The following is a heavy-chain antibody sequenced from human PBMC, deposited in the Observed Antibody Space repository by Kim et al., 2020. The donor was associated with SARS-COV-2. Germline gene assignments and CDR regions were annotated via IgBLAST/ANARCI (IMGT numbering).Heavy chain of an antibody. V-gene: IGHV4-59*01. Sequence: NPFLNSRVTILLDTSKNQFSLKLTSVTAADTAVYYCARYLGGEGAFDIWGQGTIVTVSS. CDR3: ARYLGGEGAFDI. J-gene: IGHJ3*02. D-gene: IGHD3-9*01.